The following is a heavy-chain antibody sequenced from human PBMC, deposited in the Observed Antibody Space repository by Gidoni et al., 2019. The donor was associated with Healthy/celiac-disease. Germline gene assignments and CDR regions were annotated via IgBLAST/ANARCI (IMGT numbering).Heavy chain of an antibody. Sequence: QVQLVQSGAEVKKPGASVKVSCKASGYTFTSYYMHWVRQAPGQGLEWMGIINPSGGSTSYAQKFQGRVTMTRDTSTSTVYMELSSLRSEDTAVYYCARDLRVRGYSYGYESIYYYGMDVWGQGTTVTVSS. CDR3: ARDLRVRGYSYGYESIYYYGMDV. J-gene: IGHJ6*02. D-gene: IGHD5-18*01. V-gene: IGHV1-46*01. CDR2: INPSGGST. CDR1: GYTFTSYY.